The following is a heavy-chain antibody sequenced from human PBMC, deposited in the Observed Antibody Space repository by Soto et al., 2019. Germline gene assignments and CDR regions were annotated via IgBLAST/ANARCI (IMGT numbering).Heavy chain of an antibody. CDR2: ISTYNGNT. CDR1: GYIFTRHT. CDR3: ARDVPPTIVDS. Sequence: QVQLVQSAAEVKPPGASVKVSCRASGYIFTRHTITWVRQAPGQGLEWMGWISTYNGNTNYAQNFQDRVTLTTDTSTNTAYMELRSLRSDDTAVYYCARDVPPTIVDSWGQGSLVTVSS. D-gene: IGHD2-2*02. V-gene: IGHV1-18*04. J-gene: IGHJ4*02.